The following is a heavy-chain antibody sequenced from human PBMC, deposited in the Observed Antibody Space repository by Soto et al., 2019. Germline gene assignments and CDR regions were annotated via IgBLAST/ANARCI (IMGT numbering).Heavy chain of an antibody. J-gene: IGHJ4*02. V-gene: IGHV4-59*01. CDR3: AREGCSGGSCYFDY. Sequence: SENLSLTWSVAGGSISGSCWSWIRQPPGKGLEWIGYICYSGSTNYNPSLKSRVTVSVDTSKNQLSLKLSSVTAADTAVYYCAREGCSGGSCYFDYWGQGTLVTVSS. D-gene: IGHD2-15*01. CDR1: GGSISGSC. CDR2: ICYSGST.